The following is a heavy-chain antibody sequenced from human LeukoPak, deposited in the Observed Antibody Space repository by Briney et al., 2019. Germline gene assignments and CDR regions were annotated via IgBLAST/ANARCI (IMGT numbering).Heavy chain of an antibody. J-gene: IGHJ3*02. Sequence: GGSLRLSCAASGFTFSSYAMHWVRQAPGKGLEWVAVISYDGSNKYYADSVKGRFTISRDNSKNTLYLQMNSLRAEDTAVYYCARPREMATISGAFDIWGQGTMVTVSS. CDR3: ARPREMATISGAFDI. D-gene: IGHD5-24*01. V-gene: IGHV3-30-3*01. CDR1: GFTFSSYA. CDR2: ISYDGSNK.